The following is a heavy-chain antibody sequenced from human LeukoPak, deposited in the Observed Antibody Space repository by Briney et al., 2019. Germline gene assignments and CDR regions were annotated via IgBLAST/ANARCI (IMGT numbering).Heavy chain of an antibody. Sequence: PGGSLRLSCAVSGFTFDHYGMHWVRQAPGKGLEWVAVISHDGSTIYYADSVEGRFTISRDNSDNTLFLQMNSLRAEDTALYYCAKDITGVNYYGLGSFGFDYWGQGILVTVSS. CDR3: AKDITGVNYYGLGSFGFDY. V-gene: IGHV3-30*18. CDR1: GFTFDHYG. D-gene: IGHD3-10*01. J-gene: IGHJ4*02. CDR2: ISHDGSTI.